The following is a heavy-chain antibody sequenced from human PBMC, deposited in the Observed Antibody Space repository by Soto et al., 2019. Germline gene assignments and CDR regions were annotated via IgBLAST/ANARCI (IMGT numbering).Heavy chain of an antibody. CDR3: AKSWQWLVSD. V-gene: IGHV1-69*06. Sequence: GASVKVSCKASGGTFSSHGIAWVRQVPGQGLEWMGGIMPTFGSATYAPKFQGRVTISADRSTSTAYMELSSLRSEDTAVYYCAKSWQWLVSDWGQGTLVTVSS. CDR2: IMPTFGSA. CDR1: GGTFSSHG. D-gene: IGHD2-8*01. J-gene: IGHJ4*02.